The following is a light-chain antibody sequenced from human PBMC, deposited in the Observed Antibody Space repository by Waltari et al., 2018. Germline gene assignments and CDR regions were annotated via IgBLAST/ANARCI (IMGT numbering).Light chain of an antibody. CDR3: LSYAGSNSFA. CDR2: DVS. Sequence: QSALTQPASVSGSPGQSITVSCIGTSNDLGRYKFLSWFQQHQGRAPKLMIYDVSERPLGVSNRFSGSKSGNTASRTISGLQAEDEADYYCLSYAGSNSFAFGGGTRVTVL. J-gene: IGLJ2*01. CDR1: SNDLGRYKF. V-gene: IGLV2-23*02.